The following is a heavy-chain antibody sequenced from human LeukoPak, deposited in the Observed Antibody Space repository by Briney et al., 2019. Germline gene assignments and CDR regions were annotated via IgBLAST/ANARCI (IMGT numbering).Heavy chain of an antibody. D-gene: IGHD3-10*01. Sequence: SGTLSLTCGVSGGSVINTNWWTWVRQPPGKGLEWIGYFYLGGTTTYNPSLRDRVTISVDASKNQFSLSLTSVTAADTAVYFCARQLAVTSGSRAPRYYYGIEVWGQGTTVTVSS. V-gene: IGHV4-4*02. CDR2: FYLGGTT. J-gene: IGHJ6*02. CDR3: ARQLAVTSGSRAPRYYYGIEV. CDR1: GGSVINTNW.